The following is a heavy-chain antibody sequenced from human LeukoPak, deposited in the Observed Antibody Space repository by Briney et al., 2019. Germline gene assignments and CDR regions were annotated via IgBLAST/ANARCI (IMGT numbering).Heavy chain of an antibody. CDR2: IIPIFGTA. Sequence: ASVKVSCKASGGTFSSYAISWVRQAPGQGLEWMGRIIPIFGTANYAQKFQGRVTITTDESTSTAYMELSSLRSEDTAVYYCARDPIMITPYFDYWGQGALVTVSS. D-gene: IGHD3-16*01. J-gene: IGHJ4*02. V-gene: IGHV1-69*05. CDR1: GGTFSSYA. CDR3: ARDPIMITPYFDY.